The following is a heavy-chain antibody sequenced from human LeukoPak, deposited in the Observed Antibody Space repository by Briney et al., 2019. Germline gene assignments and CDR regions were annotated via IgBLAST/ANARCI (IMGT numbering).Heavy chain of an antibody. D-gene: IGHD6-19*01. Sequence: SQTLSLTCTVSGGSISSGNYYWSWIRQPAGKGLEWIGRISTSGSANYNPSLKSRVTISVDTSKNQFSLELSSVTAADTAVYYCARGSSGWTRDYCYYYMDVWGKGTTVTVSS. CDR3: ARGSSGWTRDYCYYYMDV. CDR1: GGSISSGNYY. CDR2: ISTSGSA. J-gene: IGHJ6*03. V-gene: IGHV4-61*02.